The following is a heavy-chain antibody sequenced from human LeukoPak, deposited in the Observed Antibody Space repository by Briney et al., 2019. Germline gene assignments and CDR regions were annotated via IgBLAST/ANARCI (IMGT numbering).Heavy chain of an antibody. Sequence: GGSLRLSCAASGFTFSSYWMSWVRQAPGKGLEWVANIKQDGSERYYVDSLKGQFTTSRDNAKNSLYLQMNSLRAEDTAVYYCARVASYAFDIWGQGTMVTVSS. CDR2: IKQDGSER. CDR1: GFTFSSYW. CDR3: ARVASYAFDI. J-gene: IGHJ3*02. V-gene: IGHV3-7*01. D-gene: IGHD6-6*01.